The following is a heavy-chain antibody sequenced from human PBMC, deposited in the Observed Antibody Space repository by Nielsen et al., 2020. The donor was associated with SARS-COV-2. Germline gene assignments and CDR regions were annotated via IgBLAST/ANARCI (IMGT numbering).Heavy chain of an antibody. CDR3: TRVNPTSGSWFDAFDI. J-gene: IGHJ3*02. Sequence: GESLKISCAASGFTFSDSSMHWVRHASGKGLEWLGRIRSKANDYATDYPASVKARFIISRDDSKNTAYLLMNSLKIDDTAVYYCTRVNPTSGSWFDAFDIWGQGTLVTVSS. D-gene: IGHD6-25*01. CDR1: GFTFSDSS. CDR2: IRSKANDYAT. V-gene: IGHV3-73*01.